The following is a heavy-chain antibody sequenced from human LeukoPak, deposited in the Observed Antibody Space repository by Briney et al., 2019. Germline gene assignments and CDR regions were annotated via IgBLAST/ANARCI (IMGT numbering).Heavy chain of an antibody. D-gene: IGHD3-3*01. CDR1: GGTFSSYT. J-gene: IGHJ4*02. CDR3: ATSYDFSPLGAY. CDR2: IIPILGIA. V-gene: IGHV1-69*02. Sequence: SVKVSCKASGGTFSSYTISWVRQAPGQGLEWMGRIIPILGIANYAQKFQGRVTITADKSTSTAYMELSGLRSEDTAVYYCATSYDFSPLGAYWGQGTLVTVSS.